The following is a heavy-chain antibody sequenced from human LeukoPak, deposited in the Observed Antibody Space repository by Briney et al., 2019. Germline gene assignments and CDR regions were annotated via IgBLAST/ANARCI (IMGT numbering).Heavy chain of an antibody. V-gene: IGHV4-59*08. D-gene: IGHD3-22*01. CDR1: GGSISSYY. J-gene: IGHJ4*02. Sequence: ASETLSLTCTVSGGSISSYYWSWIRQPPGKGLEWIGYIYYSGSTNYNPSLKSRVTISVDTSKNQFSLKLSSVTAADTAVYYCARHETYYYDSSGGPYYFDYWGQGTLVTVSS. CDR2: IYYSGST. CDR3: ARHETYYYDSSGGPYYFDY.